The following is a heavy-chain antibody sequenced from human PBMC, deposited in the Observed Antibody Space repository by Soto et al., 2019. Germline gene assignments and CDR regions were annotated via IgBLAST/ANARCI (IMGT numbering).Heavy chain of an antibody. CDR2: ISAGGDMT. J-gene: IGHJ6*02. CDR3: ARGDRGGSGSPASYYYSGWDV. D-gene: IGHD3-10*01. V-gene: IGHV3-23*01. Sequence: DVQLLDSGGNLVQPGGSLTLSCSASGFTLSSYAMSWVRLAPGKGIDWVSSISAGGDMTYNSDSVKGRFTISRDNANNAVFLQMHNLRIEDTALYYCARGDRGGSGSPASYYYSGWDVWGHGATVTVS. CDR1: GFTLSSYA.